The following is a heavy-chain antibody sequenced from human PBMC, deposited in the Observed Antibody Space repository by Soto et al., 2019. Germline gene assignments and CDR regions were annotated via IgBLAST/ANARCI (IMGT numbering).Heavy chain of an antibody. D-gene: IGHD6-13*01. CDR3: AKVYDSSSWSYYFDY. J-gene: IGHJ4*02. CDR2: ISGSGGST. Sequence: GGSLRLSCAASGFTFSSYAMSWVRQAPGKGLEWVSAISGSGGSTYYADSVKGRFTISRDNSKNTLYLQMNRLRAEDTAVYYCAKVYDSSSWSYYFDYWGQGTLVTVSS. V-gene: IGHV3-23*01. CDR1: GFTFSSYA.